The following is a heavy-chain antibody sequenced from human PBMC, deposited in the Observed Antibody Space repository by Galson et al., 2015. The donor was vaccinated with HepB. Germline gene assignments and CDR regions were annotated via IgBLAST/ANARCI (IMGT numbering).Heavy chain of an antibody. CDR3: AKGYDLFDS. Sequence: SLRLSCAASGFAFDTHAMSWVRQAPGRGLELISGISGNGDSTFYADSVKGRFTVSRDNSNNMLYLQMNSRRAEDAGLSFCAKGYDLFDSWGQGIRVTVSS. CDR2: ISGNGDST. D-gene: IGHD2-2*01. J-gene: IGHJ5*01. V-gene: IGHV3-23*01. CDR1: GFAFDTHA.